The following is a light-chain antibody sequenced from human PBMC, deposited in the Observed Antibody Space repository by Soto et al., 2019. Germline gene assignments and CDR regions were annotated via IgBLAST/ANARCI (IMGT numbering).Light chain of an antibody. J-gene: IGKJ1*01. CDR1: QSISSW. V-gene: IGKV1-5*03. CDR2: KAS. CDR3: QQYSSWWT. Sequence: DIQMTQSPSTLSASVGDRVTITCRASQSISSWLAWYQQKPGKAPKLLIYKASTLESGVQSRFSGSESGTEFTLTINSLQPDDFATYYCQQYSSWWTFGQGTKVEIK.